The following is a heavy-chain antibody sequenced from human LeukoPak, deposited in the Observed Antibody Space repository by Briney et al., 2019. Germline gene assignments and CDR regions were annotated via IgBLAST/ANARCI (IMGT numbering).Heavy chain of an antibody. CDR2: INPSSGGT. D-gene: IGHD6-19*01. J-gene: IGHJ1*01. CDR1: GYTFTGYN. CDR3: ARGDPGSGWYDGYFQH. Sequence: ASVKVSCKASGYTFTGYNMHWVRQAPGQGLEWMGWINPSSGGTNYAQKFQGRVTMTRDTSISTVYMELSRLRSDDTAVYHCARGDPGSGWYDGYFQHWGQGTLLTVSS. V-gene: IGHV1-2*02.